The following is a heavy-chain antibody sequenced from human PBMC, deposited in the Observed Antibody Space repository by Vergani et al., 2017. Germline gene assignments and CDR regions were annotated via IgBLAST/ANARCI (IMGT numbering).Heavy chain of an antibody. CDR3: ARGNWNDGFNSYYYMDV. D-gene: IGHD1-1*01. CDR2: ISGPGLST. Sequence: EVHLLESGGGLVQSGGSLRLSCAASGFTFSNSAVSWVLQAPGRGLAWVSSISGPGLSTYYADSVKGRFSISRDNSKNTVFLQMHSLRAEDTAIYYCARGNWNDGFNSYYYMDVWGKGTTVTVSS. CDR1: GFTFSNSA. V-gene: IGHV3-23*01. J-gene: IGHJ6*03.